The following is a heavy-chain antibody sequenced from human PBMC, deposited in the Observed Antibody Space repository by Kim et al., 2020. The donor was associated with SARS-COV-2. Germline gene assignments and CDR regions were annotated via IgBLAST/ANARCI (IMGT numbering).Heavy chain of an antibody. CDR2: IKSKTDGGTT. V-gene: IGHV3-15*01. D-gene: IGHD3-3*01. Sequence: GGSLRLSCAASGFTFSNAWMSWVRQAPGKGLEWVGRIKSKTDGGTTDYAAPVKGRFTISRDDSKNTLYLQMNSLKTEDTAVYYCTTGVPFGVVIMGRYYFDYWGQGTLVTVSS. CDR1: GFTFSNAW. CDR3: TTGVPFGVVIMGRYYFDY. J-gene: IGHJ4*02.